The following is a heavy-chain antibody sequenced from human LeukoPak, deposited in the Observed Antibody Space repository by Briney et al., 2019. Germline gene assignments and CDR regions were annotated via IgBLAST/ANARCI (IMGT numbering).Heavy chain of an antibody. Sequence: ASVKVSCKVSGYTLTELSMHWVRQAPGKGLEWMGSFDPGDGETIYAQKFQGRVTMTEDTSTDTAYMELSSLRSEDTAVYYCATFGRVVGATRSLGFDYWGQGTLVTVSS. CDR3: ATFGRVVGATRSLGFDY. J-gene: IGHJ4*02. D-gene: IGHD1-26*01. CDR1: GYTLTELS. V-gene: IGHV1-24*01. CDR2: FDPGDGET.